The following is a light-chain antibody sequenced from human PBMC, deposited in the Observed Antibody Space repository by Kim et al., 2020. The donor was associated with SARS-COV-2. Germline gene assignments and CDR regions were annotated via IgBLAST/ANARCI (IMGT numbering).Light chain of an antibody. CDR2: YDT. CDR3: QVWDISSDHAA. CDR1: YIGSKN. Sequence: SYELTQPPSVSVAPGKTATITCGGNYIGSKNAHWYQQKPGHAPVLVIYYDTDRPSGIPERFSGSNSGNTATLTISGVEAGDEADYYCQVWDISSDHAAFGGGTQLTVL. V-gene: IGLV3-21*04. J-gene: IGLJ2*01.